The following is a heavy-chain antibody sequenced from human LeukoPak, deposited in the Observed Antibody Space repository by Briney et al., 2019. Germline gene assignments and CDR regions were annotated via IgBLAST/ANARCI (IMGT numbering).Heavy chain of an antibody. D-gene: IGHD3-10*01. V-gene: IGHV1-2*02. CDR2: INPNSGGT. CDR3: ARDNRQLLWFGDQYYFDY. Sequence: ASVKVSCKASGYTFTSYGLSWVRQAPGQGLEWMGWINPNSGGTNYAQKFQGRVTMTRDTSISTAYMELSRLRSDDTAVYYCARDNRQLLWFGDQYYFDYWGQGTLFTVSS. CDR1: GYTFTSYG. J-gene: IGHJ4*02.